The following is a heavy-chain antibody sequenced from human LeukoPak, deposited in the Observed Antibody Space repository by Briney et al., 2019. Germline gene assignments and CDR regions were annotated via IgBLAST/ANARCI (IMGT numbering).Heavy chain of an antibody. J-gene: IGHJ4*02. CDR1: GYSISSGYY. CDR3: ARASLLSSSRPFDY. CDR2: IFHSGST. Sequence: SETLSLTCTVSGYSISSGYYWGWIRQPPGKGLEWIGSIFHSGSTYYNPSLKSRVTISVDTSKNQFSLKLSSVTAADTAVYYCARASLLSSSRPFDYWGQGTLVTVSS. V-gene: IGHV4-38-2*02. D-gene: IGHD6-6*01.